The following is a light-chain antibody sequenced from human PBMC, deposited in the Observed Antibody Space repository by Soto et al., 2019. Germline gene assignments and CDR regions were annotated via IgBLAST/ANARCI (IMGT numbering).Light chain of an antibody. CDR3: QQYGSSPQT. Sequence: EGMLKLSPGALSLTPGERATLSCRASQSVSSNPLAWYQQKRGQPPRLLIYGASSRATGTPGRFSGSGSGTDFTLTITRLEPEDFAVYHCQQYGSSPQTFGQGT. CDR1: QSVSSNP. CDR2: GAS. J-gene: IGKJ1*01. V-gene: IGKV3-20*01.